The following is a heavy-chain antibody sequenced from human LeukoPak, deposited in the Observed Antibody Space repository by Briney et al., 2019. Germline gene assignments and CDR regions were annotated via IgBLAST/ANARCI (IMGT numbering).Heavy chain of an antibody. J-gene: IGHJ4*02. D-gene: IGHD6-19*01. CDR1: GFTFDDYA. V-gene: IGHV3-9*01. Sequence: GGSLRLSCAASGFTFDDYAMHWVRQAPGKGLEWVSGISWNSGSIGYADSVKGRFTISRDNAKNSLYQQMNSLRAEDTALYYCAKDMLSSGWYPDYWGQGTLVTVSS. CDR2: ISWNSGSI. CDR3: AKDMLSSGWYPDY.